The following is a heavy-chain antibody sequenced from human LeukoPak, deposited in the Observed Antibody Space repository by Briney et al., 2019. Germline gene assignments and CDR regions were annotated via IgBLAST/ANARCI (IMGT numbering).Heavy chain of an antibody. Sequence: SVKVSCKASGGTSSSYAISWVRQAPGQGLEWMGGIIPIFGTANYAQKFQGRVTITADESTSTAYMELSSLRSEDTAVYYCARAHYYDSSGYEGEDYWGQGTLVTVSS. D-gene: IGHD3-22*01. V-gene: IGHV1-69*13. CDR1: GGTSSSYA. J-gene: IGHJ4*02. CDR2: IIPIFGTA. CDR3: ARAHYYDSSGYEGEDY.